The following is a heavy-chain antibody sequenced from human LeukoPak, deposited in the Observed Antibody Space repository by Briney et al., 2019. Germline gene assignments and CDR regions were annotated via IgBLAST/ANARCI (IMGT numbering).Heavy chain of an antibody. V-gene: IGHV2-5*02. Sequence: VSGPTLSNAIQTLTLKCTFSGVSLSTSGVGVGWIRQPPGKALEWLALIYWDDDTRYSPSLKSRLTITKDTSKNLVALTMTNMDPVDRATYHCEHRRGGDVWVVCGQGTLVTVSS. CDR3: EHRRGGDVWVV. J-gene: IGHJ4*02. CDR1: GVSLSTSGVG. D-gene: IGHD2-21*02. CDR2: IYWDDDT.